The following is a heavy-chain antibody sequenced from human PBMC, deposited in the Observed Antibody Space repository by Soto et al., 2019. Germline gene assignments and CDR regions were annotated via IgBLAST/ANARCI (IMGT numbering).Heavy chain of an antibody. CDR1: VYSFTTYW. Sequence: GESLKISCKACVYSFTTYWIGWVRQMPGKGLEWMGIIYPGDSDTRYSPSFQGQVTISADKSISTAYLQWSSLKASDSAMFYCARKDIAGNSVDFWGQGTLVTVSS. D-gene: IGHD6-13*01. CDR3: ARKDIAGNSVDF. J-gene: IGHJ4*02. V-gene: IGHV5-51*01. CDR2: IYPGDSDT.